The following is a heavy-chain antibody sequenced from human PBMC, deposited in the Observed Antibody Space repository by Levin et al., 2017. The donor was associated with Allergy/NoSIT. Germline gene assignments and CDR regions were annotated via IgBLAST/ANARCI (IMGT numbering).Heavy chain of an antibody. Sequence: GGSLRLSCKGSGYSFTSYWISWVRQMPGKGLEWMGRIDPSDSYTNYSPSFQGHVTISADKSISTAYLQWSSLKASDTAMYYCARQGYYDYVWGSYRHDSDWGQGTLVTVSS. CDR3: ARQGYYDYVWGSYRHDSD. J-gene: IGHJ4*02. V-gene: IGHV5-10-1*01. CDR1: GYSFTSYW. D-gene: IGHD3-16*02. CDR2: IDPSDSYT.